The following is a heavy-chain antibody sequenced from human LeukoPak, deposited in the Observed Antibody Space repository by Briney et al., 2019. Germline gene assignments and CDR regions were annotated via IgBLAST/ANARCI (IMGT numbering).Heavy chain of an antibody. V-gene: IGHV4-34*01. CDR1: GGSFSGYY. CDR2: INHSGST. Sequence: SETLSLTCAVYGGSFSGYYWSWIRQPPGKGLEWIGEINHSGSTYYNPSLKSRVTISVDRSKNQFSLKLSSVTAADTAVYYCARANVDTAMAHFDYWGQGTLVTVSS. J-gene: IGHJ4*02. CDR3: ARANVDTAMAHFDY. D-gene: IGHD5-18*01.